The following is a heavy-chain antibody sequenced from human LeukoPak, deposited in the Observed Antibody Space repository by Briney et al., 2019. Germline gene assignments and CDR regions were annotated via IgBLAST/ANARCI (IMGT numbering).Heavy chain of an antibody. J-gene: IGHJ4*02. CDR3: TRRHATSQTFDY. Sequence: PSETLSLTCAVSGYSISSGYYWGWIRQPPGKGLEWIGSTYHSGMSYYNPSLESRVTISIDTSKNQFSLKLTSVTAADTAMYYCTRRHATSQTFDYWGQGTLVTVSS. V-gene: IGHV4-38-2*01. CDR1: GYSISSGYY. CDR2: TYHSGMS.